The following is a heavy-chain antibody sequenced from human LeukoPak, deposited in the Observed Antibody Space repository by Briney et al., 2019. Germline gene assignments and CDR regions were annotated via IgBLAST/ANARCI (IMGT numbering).Heavy chain of an antibody. CDR3: ASTSPKYYYESSGYSSLFDN. V-gene: IGHV4-59*12. D-gene: IGHD3-22*01. CDR2: IYYSGSA. J-gene: IGHJ4*02. CDR1: GDSISGFY. Sequence: SETLSLTCAVSGDSISGFYWSWIRQPPGKGLEWIGYIYYSGSANYNPSLKSRLTISVDTSKNQFSLKLRSVTAADTALYYCASTSPKYYYESSGYSSLFDNWGQGTLVTVSS.